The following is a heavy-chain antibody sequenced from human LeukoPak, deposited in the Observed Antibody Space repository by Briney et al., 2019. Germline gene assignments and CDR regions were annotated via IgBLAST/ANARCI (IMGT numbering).Heavy chain of an antibody. Sequence: ASVKVSCKTSGYTFSHFGITWVRQAPGQGLEWMGWISPFNGNTDYARQLQGRVTMTTDTSTSTAYLELRSLKSNDTAVYYCARDVEQMSDYWGQRTLVTVSS. CDR2: ISPFNGNT. CDR1: GYTFSHFG. V-gene: IGHV1-18*01. CDR3: ARDVEQMSDY. J-gene: IGHJ4*02. D-gene: IGHD1/OR15-1a*01.